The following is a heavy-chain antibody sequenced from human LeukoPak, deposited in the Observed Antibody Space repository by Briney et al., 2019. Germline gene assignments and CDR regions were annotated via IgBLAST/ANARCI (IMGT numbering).Heavy chain of an antibody. Sequence: RASETLSLTCTVSGGSISSYYWSWIRQPPGKGLEWIGYIYYSGSTNYNPSLKSRVTISVDTSKSQFSLKLSSVTAADTAVYYCASQVGATLMDAFDIWGQGTMVTVSS. J-gene: IGHJ3*02. CDR2: IYYSGST. D-gene: IGHD1-26*01. CDR3: ASQVGATLMDAFDI. V-gene: IGHV4-59*08. CDR1: GGSISSYY.